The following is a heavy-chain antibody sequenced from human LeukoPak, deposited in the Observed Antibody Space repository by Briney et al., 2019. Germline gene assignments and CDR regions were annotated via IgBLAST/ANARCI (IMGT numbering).Heavy chain of an antibody. CDR2: IYYSGST. D-gene: IGHD3-22*01. CDR3: AISPAYDSSGEFDY. Sequence: SETLSLTCTVSGGSISSSSYYWGWIRQPPGKGLEWIGNIYYSGSTYYNPSPKSRLTISVDTSKNQFSLKLSSVTAADTAVYYCAISPAYDSSGEFDYWGQGTLVTVSS. CDR1: GGSISSSSYY. V-gene: IGHV4-39*07. J-gene: IGHJ4*02.